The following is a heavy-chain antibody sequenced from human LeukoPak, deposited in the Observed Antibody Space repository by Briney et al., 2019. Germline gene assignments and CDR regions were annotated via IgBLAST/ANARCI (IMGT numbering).Heavy chain of an antibody. D-gene: IGHD6-6*01. CDR3: ARDRVEYSSSFDAFDI. CDR1: GGTFSSYA. CDR2: IIPIFGTA. J-gene: IGHJ3*02. V-gene: IGHV1-69*13. Sequence: ASVKVSCKASGGTFSSYAISWVRQAPGQGLEWMGGIIPIFGTANYAQKFQGRVTITADESTSTAYMELSSLRSEDTAVYYCARDRVEYSSSFDAFDIWGQGTMVTVSS.